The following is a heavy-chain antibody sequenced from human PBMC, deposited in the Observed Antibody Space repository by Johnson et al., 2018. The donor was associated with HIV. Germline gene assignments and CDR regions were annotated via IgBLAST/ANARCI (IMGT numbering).Heavy chain of an antibody. V-gene: IGHV3-20*01. D-gene: IGHD3-10*01. Sequence: VQLVESGGGLVQPGGSLRLSCAASGFTFDDYAMHWVRQAPGKGLEWVSGINWNGGSIGYGDSVKGRFTISRDNAKNSLYLQMNSMRDEDTALYHCARGDGSGSTGAFDIWGQGTMVTVSS. J-gene: IGHJ3*02. CDR3: ARGDGSGSTGAFDI. CDR1: GFTFDDYA. CDR2: INWNGGSI.